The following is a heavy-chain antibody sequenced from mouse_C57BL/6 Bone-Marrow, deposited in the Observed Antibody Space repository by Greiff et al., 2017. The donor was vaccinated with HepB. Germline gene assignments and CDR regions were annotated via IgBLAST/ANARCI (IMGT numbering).Heavy chain of an antibody. CDR3: TPMVTPWFAY. V-gene: IGHV14-4*01. CDR2: IDPENGDT. D-gene: IGHD2-3*01. Sequence: VQLQQPGAELVRPGASVKLSCTASGFNIKDDYMHWVKQRPEQGLEWIGWIDPENGDTEYASKFQGKATITADTSSNTAYLQLSSLTSEDTAVYYCTPMVTPWFAYWGQGTLVTVSA. CDR1: GFNIKDDY. J-gene: IGHJ3*01.